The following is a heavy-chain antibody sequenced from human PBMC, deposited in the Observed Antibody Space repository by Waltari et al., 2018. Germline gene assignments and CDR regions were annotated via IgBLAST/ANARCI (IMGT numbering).Heavy chain of an antibody. CDR2: IYYSGST. Sequence: QLQLQESGPGLVKPSETLSLTCTVSGGSISSISYYWGWIRQPPGKGLEWIGSIYYSGSTYYNPSLKSRVTISVDTSKNQFSLKLSSVTAADTAVYYCARDLGLSDAFDIWGQGTMVTVSS. V-gene: IGHV4-39*07. D-gene: IGHD6-19*01. J-gene: IGHJ3*02. CDR1: GGSISSISYY. CDR3: ARDLGLSDAFDI.